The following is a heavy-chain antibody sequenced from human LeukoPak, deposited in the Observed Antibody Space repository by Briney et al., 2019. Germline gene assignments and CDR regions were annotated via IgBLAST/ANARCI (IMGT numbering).Heavy chain of an antibody. Sequence: GGSLRLSCAASGFTFDDYAMHWVRQAPGKGLGWVSGISWNSGSIGYADSVKGRFTISRDNAKNSLYLQMNSLRAEDTALYYCAKDWVGGSGSYFDYWGQGTLVTVSS. J-gene: IGHJ4*02. CDR1: GFTFDDYA. V-gene: IGHV3-9*01. D-gene: IGHD3-10*01. CDR2: ISWNSGSI. CDR3: AKDWVGGSGSYFDY.